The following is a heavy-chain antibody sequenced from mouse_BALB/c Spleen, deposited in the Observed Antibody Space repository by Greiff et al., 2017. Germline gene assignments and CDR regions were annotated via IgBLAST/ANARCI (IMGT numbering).Heavy chain of an antibody. CDR3: ARGRYDGAWFAY. D-gene: IGHD2-14*01. CDR2: INPYNGDT. J-gene: IGHJ3*01. Sequence: EVQLQESGPELVKPGASVKISCKASGYSFTGYFMNWVMQSHGKSLEWIGRINPYNGDTFYNQKFKGKATLTVDKSSSTAHMELRSLASEDSAVYYCARGRYDGAWFAYWGQGTLVTVSA. CDR1: GYSFTGYF. V-gene: IGHV1-20*02.